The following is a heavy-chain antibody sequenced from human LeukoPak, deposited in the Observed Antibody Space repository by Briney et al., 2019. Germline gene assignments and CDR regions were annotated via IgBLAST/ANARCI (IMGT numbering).Heavy chain of an antibody. J-gene: IGHJ4*02. CDR1: GFTFSDYS. CDR3: SSESRY. V-gene: IGHV3-48*02. Sequence: GGSLRLSWAASGFTFSDYSMNWVRQAPGEGLEWVSWITSSSDSIYYADSVKGRFTISRDNAKNSLYLQMNSLRDEDTAVYYCSSESRYWGQGTLVIVSS. CDR2: ITSSSDSI. D-gene: IGHD3-22*01.